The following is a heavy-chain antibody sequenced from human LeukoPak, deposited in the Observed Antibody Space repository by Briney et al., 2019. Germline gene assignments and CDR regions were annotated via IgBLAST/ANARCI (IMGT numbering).Heavy chain of an antibody. CDR3: AREATHIPY. CDR2: ISSSSSYI. D-gene: IGHD2-2*02. V-gene: IGHV3-21*01. CDR1: GYTLTELS. Sequence: ASVKVSCKVSGYTLTELSMHWVRQAPGKGLEWVSSISSSSSYIYYADSVKGRFTISRDNAKNSLYLQMNSLRAEDTAVYYCAREATHIPYWGQGTLVTVSS. J-gene: IGHJ4*02.